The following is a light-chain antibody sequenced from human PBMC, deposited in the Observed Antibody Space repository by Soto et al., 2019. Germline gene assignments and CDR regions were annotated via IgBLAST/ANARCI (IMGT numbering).Light chain of an antibody. CDR1: QAVNTR. CDR3: HQSQSWPRT. J-gene: IGKJ1*01. CDR2: LAS. V-gene: IGKV3-11*01. Sequence: EIVLTQSPATLSSFPGDRGTLSCRASQAVNTRLAWYQHKPGQAPSLLIYLASHRAAGVPARFSGSGSGTDFTLTISDVEPEDFAVYYCHQSQSWPRTFGQGTKVDIK.